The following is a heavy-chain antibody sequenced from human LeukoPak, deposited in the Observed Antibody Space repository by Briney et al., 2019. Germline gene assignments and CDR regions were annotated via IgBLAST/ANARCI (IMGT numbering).Heavy chain of an antibody. CDR1: GCTFKNYA. V-gene: IGHV3-23*01. Sequence: GGSLRLSCAVSGCTFKNYAMSWVRQAPGKGLEWVSAISCSGGTTYYADPVRGRLTISRDNSKSTMLLHMNSLSADTTAVYCSAKGAWWYQLLFHFEYWGQGTLGTAS. J-gene: IGHJ4*02. CDR3: AKGAWWYQLLFHFEY. CDR2: ISCSGGTT. D-gene: IGHD2-2*01.